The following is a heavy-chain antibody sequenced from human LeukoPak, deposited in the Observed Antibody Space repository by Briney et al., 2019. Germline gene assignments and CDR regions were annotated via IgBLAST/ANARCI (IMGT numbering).Heavy chain of an antibody. Sequence: GGSLRLSCAASEFSFSSYEMNWIRQAPGKGLEWVSYISSSGSTIYYADPVKGRFTISRDNAKNSLYLQMNNLRVEDTAVYYCARAPTKFRRDWFDPWGQGTLVTVSS. CDR3: ARAPTKFRRDWFDP. CDR2: ISSSGSTI. CDR1: EFSFSSYE. V-gene: IGHV3-48*03. D-gene: IGHD3-9*01. J-gene: IGHJ5*02.